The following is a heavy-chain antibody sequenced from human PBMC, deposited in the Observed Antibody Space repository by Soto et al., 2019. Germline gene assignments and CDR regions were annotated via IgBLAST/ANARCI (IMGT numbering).Heavy chain of an antibody. CDR3: ARSPEFVYSYGLAGDY. D-gene: IGHD5-18*01. J-gene: IGHJ4*02. CDR2: INAGNGNT. CDR1: GYTFTSYA. Sequence: QVQLVQSGAEVKKPGASVKVSCKASGYTFTSYAMHWVRQAPGQRLEWMGWINAGNGNTKYSQKFQGRVTITRDTSASTAYMELSSLRSEETAVYYCARSPEFVYSYGLAGDYWGQGTLVTVSS. V-gene: IGHV1-3*01.